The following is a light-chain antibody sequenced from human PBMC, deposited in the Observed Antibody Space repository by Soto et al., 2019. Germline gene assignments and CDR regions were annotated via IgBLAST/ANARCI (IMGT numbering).Light chain of an antibody. Sequence: EIVLTQSPATLSLSPGERATLSCRASQGLSSYLAWYQQKPGQAPRLLIYDASNRATGIPARFSGSGSGTDFTLTISSLEPEDFAVYYCHQRSSWPPTFGQGTKLEIK. CDR3: HQRSSWPPT. CDR1: QGLSSY. V-gene: IGKV3-11*01. J-gene: IGKJ1*01. CDR2: DAS.